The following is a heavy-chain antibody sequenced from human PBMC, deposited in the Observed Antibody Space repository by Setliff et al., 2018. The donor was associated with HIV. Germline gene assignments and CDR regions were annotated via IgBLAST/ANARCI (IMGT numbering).Heavy chain of an antibody. CDR3: ARGTAPRPASVLEFLEWLFPNWFDP. V-gene: IGHV1-8*02. D-gene: IGHD3-3*02. Sequence: ASVKVSCKVSGYNFTDYDINWVRQATGQGLEWMGWMNPNNGNTGYAEKFQGRVTMTRDTSISTAYMELSSLRSDDTAVYYCARGTAPRPASVLEFLEWLFPNWFDPWGQGTLVTVSS. CDR1: GYNFTDYD. J-gene: IGHJ5*02. CDR2: MNPNNGNT.